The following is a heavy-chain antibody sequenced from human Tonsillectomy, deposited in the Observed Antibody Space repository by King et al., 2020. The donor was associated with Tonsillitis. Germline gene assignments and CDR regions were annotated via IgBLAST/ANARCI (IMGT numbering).Heavy chain of an antibody. Sequence: VQLVESGGGLVKPGGSLRLSCAASGFTFSDYYMSWIRQAPGKGLEWVSYISSSGSTIYYADSVKGRFTISRDNAKNSLYLQMNSLRADDPAVYYCAMMRGIAAAGNDAFDIWGQGTMVTVSS. CDR3: AMMRGIAAAGNDAFDI. D-gene: IGHD6-13*01. CDR1: GFTFSDYY. CDR2: ISSSGSTI. V-gene: IGHV3-11*01. J-gene: IGHJ3*02.